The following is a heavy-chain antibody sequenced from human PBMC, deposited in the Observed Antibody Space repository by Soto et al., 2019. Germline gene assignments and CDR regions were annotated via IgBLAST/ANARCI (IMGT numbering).Heavy chain of an antibody. J-gene: IGHJ4*02. D-gene: IGHD3-10*01. CDR3: ATSYGSGSRPFDS. Sequence: QVQLVQSGAEVKKPGSSVKDSCKASGDTFNFYTFSWVRQAPGQGLEWMGRIIPMVGMSNYAQKFQGRVTSIADRSTNTTYMQLSSLRSEDTALYYCATSYGSGSRPFDSWGQGTPVTVSS. CDR2: IIPMVGMS. CDR1: GDTFNFYT. V-gene: IGHV1-69*02.